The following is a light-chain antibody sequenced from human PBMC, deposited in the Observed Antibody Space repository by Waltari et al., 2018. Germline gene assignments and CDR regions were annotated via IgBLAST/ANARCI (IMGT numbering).Light chain of an antibody. J-gene: IGLJ2*01. CDR3: SSYSRGSSFVL. V-gene: IGLV2-23*02. CDR2: EVT. Sequence: QSALTQPASVSGSPGQSITISCTGTSGDIGGFALVSWYQQHPGKVPRLLIYEVTTRPSGVSSRFSGSKSDNSPTLTISALQTEDEADYYCSSYSRGSSFVLFGGGTRLTVL. CDR1: SGDIGGFAL.